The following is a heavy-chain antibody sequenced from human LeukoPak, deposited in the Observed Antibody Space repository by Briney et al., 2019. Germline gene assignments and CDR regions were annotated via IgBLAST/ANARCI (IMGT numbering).Heavy chain of an antibody. D-gene: IGHD6-13*01. CDR1: GGSISSYY. Sequence: SETLSLTCTVSGGSISSYYWSWIRQPPGKGLEWIGYIYYSGSTNYNPSLKSRVTISVDTSKNQCSLKLSSVTAADTAVYYCARESSSWYSGWFDPWGQGTLVTVSS. CDR2: IYYSGST. V-gene: IGHV4-59*01. CDR3: ARESSSWYSGWFDP. J-gene: IGHJ5*02.